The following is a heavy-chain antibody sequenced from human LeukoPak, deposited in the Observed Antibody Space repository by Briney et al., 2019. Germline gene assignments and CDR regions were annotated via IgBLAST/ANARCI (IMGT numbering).Heavy chain of an antibody. V-gene: IGHV3-23*01. J-gene: IGHJ5*02. CDR1: GFTFSSYG. D-gene: IGHD2-2*01. CDR2: ISGSGGST. CDR3: ARDSGDIVVVPAAMGENWFDP. Sequence: GGTLRLSCAASGFTFSSYGMSWVRQAPGKGLEWVSAISGSGGSTYYADSVKGRFTISRDNSKNTLYLQMNSLRAEDTAVYYCARDSGDIVVVPAAMGENWFDPWGQGTLVTVSS.